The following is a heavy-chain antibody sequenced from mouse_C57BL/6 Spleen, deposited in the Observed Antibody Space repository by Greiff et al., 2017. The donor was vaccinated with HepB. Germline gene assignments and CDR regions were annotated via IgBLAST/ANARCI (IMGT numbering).Heavy chain of an antibody. CDR1: GYAFSSYW. D-gene: IGHD3-2*02. V-gene: IGHV1-80*01. J-gene: IGHJ3*01. CDR2: IYPGDGDT. CDR3: ARSQLRLPFAY. Sequence: VKLQQSGAELVKPGASVKISCKASGYAFSSYWMNWVKQRPGKGLEWIGQIYPGDGDTNYNGKFKGKATLTADKSSSTAYMQLSSLTSEDSAVYFCARSQLRLPFAYWGQGTLVTVSA.